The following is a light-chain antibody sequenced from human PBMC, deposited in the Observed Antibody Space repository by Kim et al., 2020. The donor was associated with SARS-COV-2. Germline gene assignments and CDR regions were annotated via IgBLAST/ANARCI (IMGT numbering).Light chain of an antibody. J-gene: IGKJ3*01. V-gene: IGKV1-39*01. CDR3: QQSYSTPL. CDR2: AAS. Sequence: DIQMTQSPSSLSASVGDRVTITCRASQSISSYLNWYQQKPGKAPTLLIYAASSLQSGVPSRFSGSGSGTDFTLTISSLQPEDFATYYCQQSYSTPLFGPGTKVDIQ. CDR1: QSISSY.